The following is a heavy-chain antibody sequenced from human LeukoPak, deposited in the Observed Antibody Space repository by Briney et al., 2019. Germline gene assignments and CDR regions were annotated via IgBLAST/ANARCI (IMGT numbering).Heavy chain of an antibody. CDR3: ARAPVNDCYPYYYLDV. V-gene: IGHV4-59*01. D-gene: IGHD2-21*02. CDR2: IYYSGST. CDR1: GGSISSYY. Sequence: PSETLSLTCTVSGGSISSYYWSWIRQPPGKGLEWIGYIYYSGSTNYNPSLKSRVTISVDTSKNQFSLKVNSVTAADTAVYYCARAPVNDCYPYYYLDVGGKGTTVTVSS. J-gene: IGHJ6*03.